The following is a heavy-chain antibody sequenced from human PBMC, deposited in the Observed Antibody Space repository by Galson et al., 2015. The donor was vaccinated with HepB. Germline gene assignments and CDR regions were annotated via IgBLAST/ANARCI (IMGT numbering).Heavy chain of an antibody. J-gene: IGHJ3*02. Sequence: SVKVSCKASGYTFTDFGISWLRQAPGQGLEWMGWVSGYNGNTNYAQKVQGRVTMTADTSTSTAYMDLRSLRSDDTAVYYCVREIGLWLAPRFFAFDIWGQGTMVTVSS. CDR2: VSGYNGNT. D-gene: IGHD6-19*01. V-gene: IGHV1-18*01. CDR1: GYTFTDFG. CDR3: VREIGLWLAPRFFAFDI.